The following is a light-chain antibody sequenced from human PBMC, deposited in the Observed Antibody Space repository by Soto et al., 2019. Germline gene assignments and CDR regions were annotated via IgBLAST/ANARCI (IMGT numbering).Light chain of an antibody. CDR2: GAS. CDR3: QQYNNWLRT. Sequence: EIVMPQSPATLSVSPGERATLSCRASQSVSSNLAWYQQKPGQAPRLLIYGASTRATGIPARFSGSGSGTEFTLTISSLQSEDFAVYYCQQYNNWLRTVGQGTKVEIK. V-gene: IGKV3-15*01. CDR1: QSVSSN. J-gene: IGKJ1*01.